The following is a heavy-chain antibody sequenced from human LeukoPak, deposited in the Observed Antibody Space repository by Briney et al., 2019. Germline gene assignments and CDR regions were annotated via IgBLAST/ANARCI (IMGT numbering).Heavy chain of an antibody. CDR2: IKSKTDGGTT. D-gene: IGHD6-13*01. V-gene: IGHV3-15*01. CDR1: GFTFSNTW. CDR3: TTGLRAADTN. Sequence: PGGSLRLSCAVSGFTFSNTWMSWVRQAQGKGLEWVGRIKSKTDGGTTDYAAPVKGRFTISRDDSKNTLYLQMNSLKTEDTAVYYCTTGLRAADTNWGLGTLVTVSS. J-gene: IGHJ4*02.